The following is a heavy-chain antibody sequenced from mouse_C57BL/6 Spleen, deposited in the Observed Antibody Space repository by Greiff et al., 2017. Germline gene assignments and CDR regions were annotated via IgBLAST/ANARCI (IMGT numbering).Heavy chain of an antibody. J-gene: IGHJ1*03. CDR3: ARFLTGIWYFDV. D-gene: IGHD4-1*01. CDR2: IYPGSGST. Sequence: QVQLQQPGAELVKPGASVKMSCKASGYTFTSYWITWVKQRPGQGLEWIGDIYPGSGSTNYNEKFKSKATLTVDTCSSTAYMQLSSLTSEDSAVYYCARFLTGIWYFDVWGTGTRSPSPQ. V-gene: IGHV1-55*01. CDR1: GYTFTSYW.